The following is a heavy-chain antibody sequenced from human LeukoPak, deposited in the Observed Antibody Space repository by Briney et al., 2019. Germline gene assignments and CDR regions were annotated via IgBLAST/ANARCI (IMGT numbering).Heavy chain of an antibody. V-gene: IGHV1-24*01. CDR3: ATGTMSASHFDY. J-gene: IGHJ4*02. D-gene: IGHD3-10*02. Sequence: ASVKVSCKVSGYTLTELSMHWVRQAPGKGLEWMGGFDPEDGETIYAQKFQGRVTMTGDTSTDTAYMELSSLRSEDTAVYYCATGTMSASHFDYWGQGTLVTVSS. CDR2: FDPEDGET. CDR1: GYTLTELS.